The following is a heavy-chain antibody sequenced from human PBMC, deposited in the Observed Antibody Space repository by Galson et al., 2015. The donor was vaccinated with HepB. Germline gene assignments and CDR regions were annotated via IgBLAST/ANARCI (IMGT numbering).Heavy chain of an antibody. CDR1: GGTFSSYA. D-gene: IGHD3-22*01. CDR3: ARAGLPRGSAPHAWYYYDSSGYLTDYMDV. Sequence: SVKVSCKASGGTFSSYAISWVRQAPGQGLEWMGRIIPILGIANYAQKFQGRVTITADKSTSTAYMELSSLRSEDTAVYYCARAGLPRGSAPHAWYYYDSSGYLTDYMDVWGKGTTVTVSS. J-gene: IGHJ6*03. V-gene: IGHV1-69*04. CDR2: IIPILGIA.